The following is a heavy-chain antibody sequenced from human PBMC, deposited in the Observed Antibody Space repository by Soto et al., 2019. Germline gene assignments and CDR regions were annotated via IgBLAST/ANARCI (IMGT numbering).Heavy chain of an antibody. CDR3: AIPLKLVGNHDAFDI. D-gene: IGHD6-6*01. CDR1: GYSFTSYW. V-gene: IGHV5-51*01. Sequence: RGESLKISCKGSGYSFTSYWIGWVRQMPGKGLEWMGIIYPGDSDTRYSPSFQGQVTISADKSISTAYLQWSSLKASDTAMYYCAIPLKLVGNHDAFDIWGQGTMVTVSS. CDR2: IYPGDSDT. J-gene: IGHJ3*02.